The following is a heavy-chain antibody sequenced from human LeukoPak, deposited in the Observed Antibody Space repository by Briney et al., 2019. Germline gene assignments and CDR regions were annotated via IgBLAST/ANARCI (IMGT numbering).Heavy chain of an antibody. CDR3: ARVVPSGSYVIPGVDWFDP. CDR1: GFTFSSYA. V-gene: IGHV3-20*04. J-gene: IGHJ5*02. CDR2: INWNGGST. D-gene: IGHD1-26*01. Sequence: GGSLRLSCAASGFTFSSYAMSWVRQAPGKGLEWVSGINWNGGSTGYADPVKGRFTISRDNAKNSLYLQMNSLRAEDTALYYCARVVPSGSYVIPGVDWFDPWGQGTLVTVSS.